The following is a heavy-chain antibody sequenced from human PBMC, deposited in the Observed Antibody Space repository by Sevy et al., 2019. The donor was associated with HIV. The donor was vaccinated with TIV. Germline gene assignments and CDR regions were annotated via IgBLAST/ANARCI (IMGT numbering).Heavy chain of an antibody. CDR1: GFSFNSYD. CDR2: ISHDGINE. CDR3: ANAYSGSYSHSYLYALDV. J-gene: IGHJ6*02. Sequence: GGSLRLSCTASGFSFNSYDMNWVRQAPGKGLDWVALISHDGINEYYADSVKGRFTISRDNSKNTVYLEMNRLRNEDTAIYFCANAYSGSYSHSYLYALDVWGQGTTVTVSS. D-gene: IGHD1-26*01. V-gene: IGHV3-30*18.